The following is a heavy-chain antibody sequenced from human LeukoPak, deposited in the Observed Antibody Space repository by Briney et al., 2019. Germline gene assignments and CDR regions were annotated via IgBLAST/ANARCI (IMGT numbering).Heavy chain of an antibody. CDR1: GDSISSYS. V-gene: IGHV4-59*01. CDR3: ARVGSGGYLDY. Sequence: PSETLSPTCTVSGDSISSYSWSWIRQPPGKGLEWIGYIYYSGNTNYSPSVKNRVTMLVDTSKNQFSLKLTSVTAADTAVYYCARVGSGGYLDYWGQGTLVTVSS. J-gene: IGHJ4*02. CDR2: IYYSGNT. D-gene: IGHD3-10*01.